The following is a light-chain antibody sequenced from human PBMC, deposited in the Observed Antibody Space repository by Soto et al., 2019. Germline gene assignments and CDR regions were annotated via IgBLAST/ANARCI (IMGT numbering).Light chain of an antibody. CDR3: QQVNSYPLS. CDR1: QVISTS. J-gene: IGKJ4*01. CDR2: AAS. Sequence: IQLTQSPSFLSPSIGKSVTITCRASQVISTSLAWYQVKPVKAPKLLIYAASTLESEVPSRFSATVSGTEFSLTINTLHPEDFATYYCQQVNSYPLSFGGETEVDIK. V-gene: IGKV1-9*01.